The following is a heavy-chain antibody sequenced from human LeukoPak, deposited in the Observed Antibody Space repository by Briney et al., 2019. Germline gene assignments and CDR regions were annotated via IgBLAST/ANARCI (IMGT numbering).Heavy chain of an antibody. J-gene: IGHJ4*02. CDR3: ARRGSYYGDSMDY. D-gene: IGHD1-26*01. Sequence: GGSLRLSCAASGFTFSSYAMHWVRQGPGKGLEYVSGISSNGGSTYYANSVKGRFTISRDNSKNTLYLQMGNLRAEDMAVYYCARRGSYYGDSMDYWGQGTLVTVSS. CDR1: GFTFSSYA. V-gene: IGHV3-64*01. CDR2: ISSNGGST.